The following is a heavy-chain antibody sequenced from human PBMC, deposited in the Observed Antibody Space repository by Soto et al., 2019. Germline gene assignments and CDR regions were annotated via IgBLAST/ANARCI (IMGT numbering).Heavy chain of an antibody. J-gene: IGHJ4*02. CDR3: ARDPAAIYGDYANPFDY. Sequence: QVQLVQSGAEVKKPGASVKVSCKASGYTFTSYYMHWVRQAPGQGLEWMGIINPSGGSTSYAQTFQGRVTMTRDTSTSTVYMELSSLRSEDTAVYYCARDPAAIYGDYANPFDYWGQGTLVTVSS. CDR1: GYTFTSYY. V-gene: IGHV1-46*01. CDR2: INPSGGST. D-gene: IGHD4-17*01.